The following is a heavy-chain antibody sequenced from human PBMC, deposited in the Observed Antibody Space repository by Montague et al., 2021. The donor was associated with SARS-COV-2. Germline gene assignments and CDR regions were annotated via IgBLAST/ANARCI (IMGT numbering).Heavy chain of an antibody. D-gene: IGHD3-22*01. V-gene: IGHV3-23*03. CDR1: GFTFSSYA. CDR3: AKGAGRYYDSSGYYGY. CDR2: IHVGGSST. J-gene: IGHJ4*02. Sequence: SLRLSCAASGFTFSSYAMSWVRQAPGKGLEWVSVIHVGGSSTYYADFVKGRFTISRDNSKNTLYLQMNSLRAEDTAVYYCAKGAGRYYDSSGYYGYWGQGTLVTVSS.